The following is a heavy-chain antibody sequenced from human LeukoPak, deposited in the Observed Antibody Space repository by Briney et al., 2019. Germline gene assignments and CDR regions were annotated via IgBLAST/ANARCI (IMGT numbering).Heavy chain of an antibody. Sequence: SETLSLTCTVSGGSISSYYWSWMRQPAGKGLEWIGRIYTSGSTNYNPSLKSRVTMSVDTSKNQSSLKLSSVTAADTAVYYCARDGRYYGSGSYYTYYYYGMDVWGQGTTVTVSS. V-gene: IGHV4-4*07. CDR3: ARDGRYYGSGSYYTYYYYGMDV. CDR1: GGSISSYY. D-gene: IGHD3-10*01. CDR2: IYTSGST. J-gene: IGHJ6*02.